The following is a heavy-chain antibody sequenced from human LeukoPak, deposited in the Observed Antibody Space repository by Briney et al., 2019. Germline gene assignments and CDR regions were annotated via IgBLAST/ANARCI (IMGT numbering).Heavy chain of an antibody. Sequence: PGGSLRLSCAASGSTVSSNYMSWVRQAPGKGLEWVSVIYSGGSTYYADSVKGRFTISRDNSKNTLYLQMNSLRAEDTAVYYCARSVIKGYYYDFWSQGTLVTVSS. CDR2: IYSGGST. D-gene: IGHD6-13*01. J-gene: IGHJ4*02. CDR1: GSTVSSNY. CDR3: ARSVIKGYYYDF. V-gene: IGHV3-66*01.